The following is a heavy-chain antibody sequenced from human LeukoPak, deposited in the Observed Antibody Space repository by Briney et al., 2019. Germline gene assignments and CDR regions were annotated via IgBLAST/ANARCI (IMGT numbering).Heavy chain of an antibody. D-gene: IGHD3-10*01. J-gene: IGHJ5*02. CDR3: AREDSPPGDWFDP. V-gene: IGHV1-69*05. Sequence: EASVKVSCKASGGTFSSYAISWVRQAPGQGLEWMGGIIPIFGTANYAQKFQGRVTITTDESTSTAYMELSSLRSEDTAVYYCAREDSPPGDWFDPWGQGTLVTVSS. CDR1: GGTFSSYA. CDR2: IIPIFGTA.